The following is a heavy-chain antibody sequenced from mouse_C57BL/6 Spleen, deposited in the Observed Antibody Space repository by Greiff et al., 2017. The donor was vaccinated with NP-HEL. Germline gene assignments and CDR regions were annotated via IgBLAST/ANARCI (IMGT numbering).Heavy chain of an antibody. CDR2: IYPGDGDT. CDR1: GYAFSSYW. Sequence: QVQLQQSGAELVKPGASVKISCKASGYAFSSYWMNWVKQRPGKGLEWIGQIYPGDGDTNYNGKFKGKATLTADKSSSTAYMQLSSLTSEDSAVYFCARLHYYGSSYCAMDYWGQGTSVTVSS. CDR3: ARLHYYGSSYCAMDY. J-gene: IGHJ4*01. V-gene: IGHV1-80*01. D-gene: IGHD1-1*01.